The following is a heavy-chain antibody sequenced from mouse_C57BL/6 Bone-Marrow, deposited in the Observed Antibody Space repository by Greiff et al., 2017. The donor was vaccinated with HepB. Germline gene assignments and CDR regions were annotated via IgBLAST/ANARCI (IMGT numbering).Heavy chain of an antibody. Sequence: EVQRVESGGGLVKPGGSLKLSCAASGFTFSSYAMSWVRQTPEKRLEWVATISDGGSYTYYPDNVKGRFTISRDNAKNNLYLQMSHLKSEDTAMYYCARERVYYYGSSSPWYFDVWGTGTTVTVSS. V-gene: IGHV5-4*01. D-gene: IGHD1-1*01. CDR2: ISDGGSYT. CDR1: GFTFSSYA. J-gene: IGHJ1*03. CDR3: ARERVYYYGSSSPWYFDV.